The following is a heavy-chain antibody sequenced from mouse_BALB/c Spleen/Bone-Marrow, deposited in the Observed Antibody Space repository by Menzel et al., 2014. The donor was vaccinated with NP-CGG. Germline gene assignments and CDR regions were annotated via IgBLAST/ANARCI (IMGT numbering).Heavy chain of an antibody. CDR1: EYEFPSHD. CDR3: ARHGFYCAMDY. V-gene: IGHV5-2*01. Sequence: EVKLQESGGGLVQPGESLKLSCESNEYEFPSHDMSWVRKTPEKRLELVAAINSDGGITNYPDTMERRFTISRDNTKKTLYLQMSSLRSEDTALYYCARHGFYCAMDYWGQGTSVTVSS. J-gene: IGHJ4*01. CDR2: INSDGGIT.